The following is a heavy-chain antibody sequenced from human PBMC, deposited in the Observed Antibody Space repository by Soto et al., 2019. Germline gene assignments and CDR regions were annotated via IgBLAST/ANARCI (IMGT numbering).Heavy chain of an antibody. CDR1: GFSLTTYDMG. V-gene: IGHV2-5*02. D-gene: IGHD4-17*01. Sequence: QITLKESGPTLVRPAQTLTLTCAFSGFSLTTYDMGVAWIRQPPGKALEWLALIYWDDDKRYSPSLKDRLAISKDTSRNPVVLTITNMDPGDTATYFCAPAGDYDLLTFDHWGPGTLVTVSS. CDR3: APAGDYDLLTFDH. CDR2: IYWDDDK. J-gene: IGHJ4*02.